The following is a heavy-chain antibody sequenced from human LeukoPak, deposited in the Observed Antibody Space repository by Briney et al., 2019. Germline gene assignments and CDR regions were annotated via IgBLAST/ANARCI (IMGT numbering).Heavy chain of an antibody. V-gene: IGHV3-74*01. CDR2: INTDGNTR. D-gene: IGHD3-22*01. Sequence: GGSLRLSCANSGFTFSTSWMHWVRQAPGKGLVWVSRINTDGNTRDYADSVKGRFTISRDNAKNTLYLQMNSLRAEDTAIYYCVRDMGYYDKVWGQGTLVTVSS. CDR3: VRDMGYYDKV. J-gene: IGHJ4*02. CDR1: GFTFSTSW.